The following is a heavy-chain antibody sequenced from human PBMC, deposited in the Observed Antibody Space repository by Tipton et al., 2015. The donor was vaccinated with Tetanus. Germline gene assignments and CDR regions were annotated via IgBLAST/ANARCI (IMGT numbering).Heavy chain of an antibody. CDR3: AREGYDSSGYYYGIDY. J-gene: IGHJ4*02. V-gene: IGHV3-53*01. CDR2: IYSGGST. Sequence: SLRLSCAASGFTVSSNYMSWVRQAPGKGLEWVSVIYSGGSTYYADSVKGRFTISRDNSKNTLYLQMNSLRAEDTAVYYCAREGYDSSGYYYGIDYWGQGTLVTVSS. CDR1: GFTVSSNY. D-gene: IGHD3-22*01.